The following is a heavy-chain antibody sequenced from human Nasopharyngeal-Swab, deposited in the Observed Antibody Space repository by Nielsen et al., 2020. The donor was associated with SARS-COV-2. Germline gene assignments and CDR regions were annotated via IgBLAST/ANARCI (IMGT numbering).Heavy chain of an antibody. D-gene: IGHD2-2*01. V-gene: IGHV4-34*01. J-gene: IGHJ5*02. Sequence: SATLSLTCAVYGGSYNGYYWNRIRHPPRKGLERIGEINHSGSTNYNPPLKSRVTISVDTSKNQFSLKLSSVTAPDTAVYYCARVKGYQLLSSAAPNLFDPWGQGTLVTVSS. CDR2: INHSGST. CDR1: GGSYNGYY. CDR3: ARVKGYQLLSSAAPNLFDP.